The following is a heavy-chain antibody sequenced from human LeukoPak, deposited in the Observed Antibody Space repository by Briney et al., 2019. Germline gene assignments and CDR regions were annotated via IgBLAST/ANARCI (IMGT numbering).Heavy chain of an antibody. D-gene: IGHD3-10*02. CDR3: AELGITMIGGV. CDR2: ISSSGSTI. Sequence: GGSLRLSCAASGFTFGSYGMSWVRQAPGKGLEWVSYISSSGSTIYYADSVKGRFTISRDNAKNSLYLQMNSLRAEDTAVYYCAELGITMIGGVWGKGTTVTISS. J-gene: IGHJ6*04. CDR1: GFTFGSYG. V-gene: IGHV3-48*04.